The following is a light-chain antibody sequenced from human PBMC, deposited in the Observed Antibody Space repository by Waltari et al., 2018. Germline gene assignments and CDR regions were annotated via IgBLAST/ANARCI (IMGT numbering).Light chain of an antibody. CDR2: DDS. Sequence: SYVLTQPPSVSVAPGRPATITCGGDNIGSQGVKWYQQRPGQAPVLVVYDDSDRPSDIPERFSGSISGNMATLTVSRVEAGDEADYYCQVWDSSRDLVLIGGGTKLTVL. CDR1: NIGSQG. CDR3: QVWDSSRDLVL. V-gene: IGLV3-21*03. J-gene: IGLJ2*01.